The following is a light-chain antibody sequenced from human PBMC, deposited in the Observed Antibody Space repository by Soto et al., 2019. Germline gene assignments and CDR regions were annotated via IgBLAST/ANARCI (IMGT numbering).Light chain of an antibody. CDR2: GAF. J-gene: IGKJ4*01. CDR3: QQYGSSPS. Sequence: EIVLPQSPGTLSLSPGERATLSCRASQSVSSNYLAWYQQKPGQAPRLLIDGAFSRATGIPDRFSGSGSGTDFTLTISRLEPEDFAVFYCQQYGSSPSFGGGTKVEIK. V-gene: IGKV3-20*01. CDR1: QSVSSNY.